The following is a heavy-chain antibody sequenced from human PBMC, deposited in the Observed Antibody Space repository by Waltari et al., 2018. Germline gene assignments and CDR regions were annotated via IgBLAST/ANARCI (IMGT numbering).Heavy chain of an antibody. V-gene: IGHV4-39*07. CDR1: GDSTSRSRYY. CDR3: AKRENFNFWRDAFDL. Sequence: QFQLQESGPGLVRPSETLSLACTVSGDSTSRSRYYWAWIRQPPGKGLEWIGTIYSSGRTSYNSSLKSRVTISIDTSKNQFSLMLSSVTAADTAVYYCAKRENFNFWRDAFDLWGQGTMVTVSS. J-gene: IGHJ3*01. D-gene: IGHD3-3*01. CDR2: IYSSGRT.